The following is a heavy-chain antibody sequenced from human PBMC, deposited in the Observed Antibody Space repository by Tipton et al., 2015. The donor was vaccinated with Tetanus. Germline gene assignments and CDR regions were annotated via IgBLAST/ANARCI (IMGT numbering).Heavy chain of an antibody. V-gene: IGHV4-59*12. Sequence: TLSLTCTVSGDSISSYYWSWIRQPPGRGLEWIGHIYFTGNTQYSLSLKSRVTILVDTSKNQFSLKLSSVTAADTAVYYCARGLGSRLAPGGSVDSWGQGTLVTVSS. D-gene: IGHD3-10*01. J-gene: IGHJ5*01. CDR2: IYFTGNT. CDR3: ARGLGSRLAPGGSVDS. CDR1: GDSISSYY.